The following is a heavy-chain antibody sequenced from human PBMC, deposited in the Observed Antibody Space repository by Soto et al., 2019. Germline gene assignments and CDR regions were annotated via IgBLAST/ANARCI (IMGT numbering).Heavy chain of an antibody. CDR2: INPNSGGT. Sequence: VASVKVSCKASGYTFTGYYMHWVRQAPGQGLEWMGWINPNSGGTNYAQKFQGRVTMTRDTSISTAYMELSRLRSDDTAVYYCAGMVVRGPPTGHNWFDPWGQGTLVTVSS. D-gene: IGHD3-10*01. CDR1: GYTFTGYY. CDR3: AGMVVRGPPTGHNWFDP. J-gene: IGHJ5*02. V-gene: IGHV1-2*02.